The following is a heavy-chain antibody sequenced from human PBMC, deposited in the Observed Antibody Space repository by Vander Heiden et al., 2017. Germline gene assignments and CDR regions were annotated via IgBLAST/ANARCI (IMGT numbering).Heavy chain of an antibody. D-gene: IGHD6-13*01. CDR1: GGTFSSYA. CDR3: ARDRGIAAAGAGYGMDV. Sequence: QVQLVQSGAEVKKPGSSVKVSCTASGGTFSSYAISWVRQAPGQGLEWMGGIIPIFGTANYAQKFQGRVTITADKSTSTAYMELSSLRSEDTAVYYCARDRGIAAAGAGYGMDVWGQGTTVTVSS. CDR2: IIPIFGTA. J-gene: IGHJ6*02. V-gene: IGHV1-69*06.